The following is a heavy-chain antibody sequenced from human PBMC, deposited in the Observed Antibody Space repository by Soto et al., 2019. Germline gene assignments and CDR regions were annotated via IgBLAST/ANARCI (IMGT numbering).Heavy chain of an antibody. CDR1: GGSISSGGYY. CDR3: AMVGAAPQNDY. D-gene: IGHD2-15*01. J-gene: IGHJ4*02. Sequence: QVQLQESGPCLVKPSQTLSLTCTVSGGSISSGGYYWSWIRQHPGKGLEWIGYIYDSGSTYYNPSLKIRVTISVDTSKNQFSLKLSSVTAADTAGYYCAMVGAAPQNDYWGQGTLVTVSS. V-gene: IGHV4-31*03. CDR2: IYDSGST.